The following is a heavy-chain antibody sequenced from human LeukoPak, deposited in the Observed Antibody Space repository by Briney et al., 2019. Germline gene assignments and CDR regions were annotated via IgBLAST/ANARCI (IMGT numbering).Heavy chain of an antibody. CDR2: ISSNGGST. CDR3: ARDRGRVLMVYAMDY. J-gene: IGHJ4*02. V-gene: IGHV3-64*01. Sequence: PGGSLRLSCAASGFTFSSYAMHWVRQAPGKGLEYVSAISSNGGSTYYANSVKGRFTISRDNSKNTLYLQMGSLRAEDMAVYYCARDRGRVLMVYAMDYWGQGTLVTVSS. CDR1: GFTFSSYA. D-gene: IGHD2-8*01.